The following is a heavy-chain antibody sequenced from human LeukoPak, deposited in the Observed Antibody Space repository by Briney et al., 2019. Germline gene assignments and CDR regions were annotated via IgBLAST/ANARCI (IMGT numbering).Heavy chain of an antibody. Sequence: PGGSLRLSCAASGFAFSSQAMGWVRQAPGKGLEWVSVISDSGSLTYYADSVKGRFTISRDNSKKTLFLQLNSLRVEDTAVYYCAKDARRTDGWYYFDYWGQGALVTVSS. CDR3: AKDARRTDGWYYFDY. V-gene: IGHV3-23*01. CDR1: GFAFSSQA. CDR2: ISDSGSLT. J-gene: IGHJ4*02. D-gene: IGHD6-19*01.